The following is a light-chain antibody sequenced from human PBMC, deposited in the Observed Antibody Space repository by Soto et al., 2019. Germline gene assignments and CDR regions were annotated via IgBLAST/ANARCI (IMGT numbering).Light chain of an antibody. CDR2: GNS. CDR1: SSNIGAGYD. CDR3: QSYDSSLSGPNWV. J-gene: IGLJ3*02. Sequence: QSVLTQPPSVSGAPGQRVTISCTGSSSNIGAGYDVHWYQQLPGTAPKLLIYGNSNRPSGVPDRFSGSKSGTSASLAITGLQAEDEADYSCQSYDSSLSGPNWVFGGGTKVTV. V-gene: IGLV1-40*01.